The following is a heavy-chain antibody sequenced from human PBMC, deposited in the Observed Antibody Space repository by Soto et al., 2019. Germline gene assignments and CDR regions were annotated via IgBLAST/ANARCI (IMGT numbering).Heavy chain of an antibody. CDR1: GFTFSSYA. CDR2: ISGSGGST. CDR3: AKPVHDEYDSSGYSYAFDI. V-gene: IGHV3-23*01. Sequence: GSLRLSCAASGFTFSSYAMSWVRQAPGKGLEWVSAISGSGGSTYYADSVKGRFTISRDNSKNTLYLQMNSLRAEDTAVYYCAKPVHDEYDSSGYSYAFDIRGQGTMVTVSS. J-gene: IGHJ3*02. D-gene: IGHD3-22*01.